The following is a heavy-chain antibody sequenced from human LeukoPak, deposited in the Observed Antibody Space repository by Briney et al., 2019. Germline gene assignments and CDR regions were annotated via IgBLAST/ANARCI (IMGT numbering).Heavy chain of an antibody. J-gene: IGHJ6*02. CDR1: GGIFNSYT. CDR3: ARDGLPGDGMDV. CDR2: FIPILDKA. V-gene: IGHV1-69*08. Sequence: ASVKVSCKASGGIFNSYTVSWVRQPPGKRFEWMGRFIPILDKADYSQRFRGRVTISADKSTTTVYMEVHRLRSDDTAVYYCARDGLPGDGMDVWGQGTTVTVSS. D-gene: IGHD7-27*01.